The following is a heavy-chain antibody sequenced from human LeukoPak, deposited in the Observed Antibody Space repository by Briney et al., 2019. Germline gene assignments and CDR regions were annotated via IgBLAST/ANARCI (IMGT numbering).Heavy chain of an antibody. D-gene: IGHD2-8*01. V-gene: IGHV1-18*01. CDR2: IRAYNGNT. CDR1: GYPYTSYG. J-gene: IGHJ6*03. CDR3: ARDGRLMVYAGNYYYDYMDV. Sequence: APVKVSCKASGYPYTSYGISWVRQAPGQGLEWMGWIRAYNGNTNYAQKFQGRVTMTRDTSISTAYMELSRLRSDDTAVYYCARDGRLMVYAGNYYYDYMDVWGKGTTVTVSS.